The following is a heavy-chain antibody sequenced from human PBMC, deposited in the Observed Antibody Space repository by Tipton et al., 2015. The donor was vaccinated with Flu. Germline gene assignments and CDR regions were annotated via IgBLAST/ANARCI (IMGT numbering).Heavy chain of an antibody. V-gene: IGHV4-59*01. Sequence: TLSLTCTVSGGSISSYYWSWIRQPPGKGLGWIGYIYYSGSTNYNPSLKSRVTISVDTSKNQFSLKLSSVTAADTAVYYCARMTTALNFDYWGQGTLVTVSS. CDR1: GGSISSYY. CDR2: IYYSGST. J-gene: IGHJ4*02. CDR3: ARMTTALNFDY. D-gene: IGHD4-11*01.